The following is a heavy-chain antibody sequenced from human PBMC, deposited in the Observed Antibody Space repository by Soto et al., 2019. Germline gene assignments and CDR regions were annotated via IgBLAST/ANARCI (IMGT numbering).Heavy chain of an antibody. D-gene: IGHD3-3*01. CDR2: LNAGNGNT. J-gene: IGHJ6*02. Sequence: ASVKVSCKASGYTFTTYVMHWVRQAPGQRLEWMGWLNAGNGNTEYSQKLQGRVTITRDTSASTVYMELSSLSSEDTAVYYCARVGQNYYGMDVWGQGTTVTVSS. CDR1: GYTFTTYV. V-gene: IGHV1-3*01. CDR3: ARVGQNYYGMDV.